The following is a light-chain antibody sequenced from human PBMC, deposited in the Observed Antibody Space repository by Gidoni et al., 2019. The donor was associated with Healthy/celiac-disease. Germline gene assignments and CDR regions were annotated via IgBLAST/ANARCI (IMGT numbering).Light chain of an antibody. CDR3: QQYGSSPKT. J-gene: IGKJ1*01. V-gene: IGKV3-20*01. Sequence: LSLSPGERATLSCRASQSVSSSYLACYQQKPGKAPRLLIYGASSRATGIPDWFSGSGSGTDFTLTISRLEPEYFAVYYCQQYGSSPKTFGQGTKVEIK. CDR2: GAS. CDR1: QSVSSSY.